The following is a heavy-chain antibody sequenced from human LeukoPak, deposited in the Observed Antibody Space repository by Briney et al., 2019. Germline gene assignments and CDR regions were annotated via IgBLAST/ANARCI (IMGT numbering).Heavy chain of an antibody. CDR2: IYYSGST. Sequence: PSETLSLTCTVSGGSISNYYWSWIRQPPGKGLEWIGYIYYSGSTSYNPSLKSRLSISVDTAKNHFSLNLKSVTAADTAVYYCARHPTALVSYGFDPWGQGTLVTVSS. CDR3: ARHPTALVSYGFDP. V-gene: IGHV4-59*08. CDR1: GGSISNYY. D-gene: IGHD5-18*01. J-gene: IGHJ5*02.